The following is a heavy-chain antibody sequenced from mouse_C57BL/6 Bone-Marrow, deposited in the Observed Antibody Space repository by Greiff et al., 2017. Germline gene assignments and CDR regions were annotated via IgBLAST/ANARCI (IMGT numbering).Heavy chain of an antibody. J-gene: IGHJ2*01. CDR3: ARLSFYYGSSPYFDY. CDR1: GFSLTSYG. Sequence: VQVVESGPGLVQPSQSLSITCTVSGFSLTSYGVHWVRQSPGKGLEWLGVIWSGGSTDYNAAFISRLSITKYNSKSQVFFKMNSLQADDTAIYYCARLSFYYGSSPYFDYWGQGTTLTVSA. CDR2: IWSGGST. D-gene: IGHD1-1*01. V-gene: IGHV2-2*01.